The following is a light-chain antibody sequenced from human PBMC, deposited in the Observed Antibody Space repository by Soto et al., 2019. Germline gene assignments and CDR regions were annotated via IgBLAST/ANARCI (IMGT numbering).Light chain of an antibody. CDR2: DAS. J-gene: IGKJ1*01. CDR1: QSISSW. CDR3: QQSNSYSWT. Sequence: IRMTKSPSTLSASVGDRVTITCRASQSISSWLAWYQQKPGKAPKLLIYDASSLESGVPSRFSGSGSGTEFTLTISSLQPDDFATYYCQQSNSYSWTFGQGTKVDIK. V-gene: IGKV1-5*01.